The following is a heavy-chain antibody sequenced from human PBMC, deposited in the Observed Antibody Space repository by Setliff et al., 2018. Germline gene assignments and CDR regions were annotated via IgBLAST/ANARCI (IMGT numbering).Heavy chain of an antibody. J-gene: IGHJ3*02. CDR3: ARGGGRIRQLEATGVHTFDI. Sequence: SETLALTCSVSGGSISSYYWSWIRQPPGKGLEWIGYIYTRGSTNYNPSLHSRVTISVDTAKKQFSLKLNSVTAADTAIYYCARGGGRIRQLEATGVHTFDIWGQGTMFTVSS. CDR1: GGSISSYY. V-gene: IGHV4-4*08. CDR2: IYTRGST. D-gene: IGHD1-1*01.